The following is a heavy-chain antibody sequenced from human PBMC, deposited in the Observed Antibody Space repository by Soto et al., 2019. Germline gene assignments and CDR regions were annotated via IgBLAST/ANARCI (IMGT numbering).Heavy chain of an antibody. Sequence: AVKVSCKASGCTFSTHIINWVRQAPGQGLEWMGGIIPLFGTGSYAQKFRDRVSITADGSTYTAYMELSSLRSEDTAVYYCARSDSSGFYLPFWGQGTLVTVSS. CDR1: GCTFSTHI. CDR2: IIPLFGTG. V-gene: IGHV1-69*13. CDR3: ARSDSSGFYLPF. D-gene: IGHD3-22*01. J-gene: IGHJ4*02.